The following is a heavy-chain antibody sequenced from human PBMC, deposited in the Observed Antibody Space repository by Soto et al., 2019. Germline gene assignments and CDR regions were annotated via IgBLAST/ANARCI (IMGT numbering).Heavy chain of an antibody. V-gene: IGHV4-59*01. Sequence: SETLSLTCTVSGGSISSYYWSWIRPPPGKGLEWIGYIYYSGSTNYNPSLKSRVTISVDTSKNQFSLKLSSVTAADTAVYYCARYSSSWYYFDYWGQGTLVTVS. J-gene: IGHJ4*02. D-gene: IGHD6-13*01. CDR1: GGSISSYY. CDR2: IYYSGST. CDR3: ARYSSSWYYFDY.